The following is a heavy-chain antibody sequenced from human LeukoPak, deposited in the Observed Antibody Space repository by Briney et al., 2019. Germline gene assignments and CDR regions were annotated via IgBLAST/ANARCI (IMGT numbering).Heavy chain of an antibody. CDR2: ISSSSSDI. D-gene: IGHD1-26*01. V-gene: IGHV3-21*01. J-gene: IGHJ5*02. CDR3: ARESGGSINWFDP. CDR1: GFTFSTYN. Sequence: GGSLRLSCAASGFTFSTYNMNWVRQAPGKGLEWVSSISSSSSDIYYADSMKGRFTISRDNAKNSVYLQMNSLRAEDTAVYYCARESGGSINWFDPWGQGTLVTVSS.